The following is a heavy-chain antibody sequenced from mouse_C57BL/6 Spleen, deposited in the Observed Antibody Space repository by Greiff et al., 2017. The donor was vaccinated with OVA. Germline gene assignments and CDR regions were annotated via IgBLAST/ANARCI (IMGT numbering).Heavy chain of an antibody. CDR1: GYTFTSYW. CDR3: ASYDYDQYFDV. V-gene: IGHV1-52*01. Sequence: VQLQQSGAELVRPGSSVKLSCKASGYTFTSYWMHWVKQRPIQGLEWIGNIDPSDSETHYNQKFKDKATLTVDKSSSTAYMQLSSLTSEDSAVYYCASYDYDQYFDVWGTGTTVTVSS. CDR2: IDPSDSET. D-gene: IGHD2-4*01. J-gene: IGHJ1*03.